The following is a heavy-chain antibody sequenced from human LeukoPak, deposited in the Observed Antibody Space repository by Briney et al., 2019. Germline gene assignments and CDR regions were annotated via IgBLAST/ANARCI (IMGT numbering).Heavy chain of an antibody. J-gene: IGHJ3*02. CDR3: ATAYIVGATTLAFDI. CDR2: FDPEDGET. V-gene: IGHV1-24*01. CDR1: GYTLTELS. Sequence: ASVKVSCKVSGYTLTELSMHWVRQAPGKGLEWMGGFDPEDGETIYAQKFQGRVTMTEDTSTDTAYMELSSLRSEDTAVYYCATAYIVGATTLAFDIWGQGTMVTVSS. D-gene: IGHD1-26*01.